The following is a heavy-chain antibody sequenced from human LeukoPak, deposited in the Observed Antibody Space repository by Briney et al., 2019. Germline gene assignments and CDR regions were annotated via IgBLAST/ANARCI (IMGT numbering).Heavy chain of an antibody. CDR1: GGTFGSYA. Sequence: SVKVSCKASGGTFGSYAISWVRQAPGQGLEWMGGIIPIFGTANYAQKFQGRVTITADESTSTAYMELSSLRSEDTAVYYCARSYYYDSSGYYTPFDYWGQGTLVTVSS. CDR2: IIPIFGTA. V-gene: IGHV1-69*13. CDR3: ARSYYYDSSGYYTPFDY. J-gene: IGHJ4*02. D-gene: IGHD3-22*01.